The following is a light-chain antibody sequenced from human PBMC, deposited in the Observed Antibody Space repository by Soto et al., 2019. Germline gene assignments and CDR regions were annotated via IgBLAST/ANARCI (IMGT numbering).Light chain of an antibody. CDR2: DVS. CDR3: SSYTSSSTSYV. Sequence: QSVLTQAASVSGSPGQSITVSCTGTSSDVGGYNFVSWYQQHPGNAPKLMISDVSNRPSGVSNRFSGSKSGNTASLTISGLQAEDEADYYCSSYTSSSTSYVFGTGTKVT. CDR1: SSDVGGYNF. J-gene: IGLJ1*01. V-gene: IGLV2-14*03.